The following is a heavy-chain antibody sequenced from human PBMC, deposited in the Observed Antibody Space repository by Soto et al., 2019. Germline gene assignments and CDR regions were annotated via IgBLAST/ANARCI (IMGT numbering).Heavy chain of an antibody. CDR2: IYWDDDK. V-gene: IGHV2-5*02. J-gene: IGHJ4*02. CDR3: ALPYSSDYYIDY. D-gene: IGHD6-19*01. CDR1: GFSLSSSGVG. Sequence: QITLKESGPTLVNPTQTLTLTCTFSGFSLSSSGVGVGWNRQPRGKALEWLALIYWDDDKRYSPSLESRLTSTKDTSKSQVVLTMPTMDPLETAPYYCALPYSSDYYIDYWGQGTLLTVSS.